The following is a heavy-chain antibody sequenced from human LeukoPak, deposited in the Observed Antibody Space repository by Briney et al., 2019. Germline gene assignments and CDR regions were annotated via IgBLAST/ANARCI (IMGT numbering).Heavy chain of an antibody. J-gene: IGHJ3*02. Sequence: SQTLSLTCAISGDSVSSNSVWNWIRQSPSRGLEWLGRTYYRSKWYNDYAVSVKSRITVNLDTSKNQFSLQLNSVTPEDTAVYYCAKVGSYLDAFDMWGQGTMVT. D-gene: IGHD1-26*01. V-gene: IGHV6-1*01. CDR1: GDSVSSNSV. CDR2: TYYRSKWYN. CDR3: AKVGSYLDAFDM.